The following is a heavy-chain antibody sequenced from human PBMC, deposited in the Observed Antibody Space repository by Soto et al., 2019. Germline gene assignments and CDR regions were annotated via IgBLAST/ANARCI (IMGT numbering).Heavy chain of an antibody. Sequence: RQSPGGGLEWIGNVYHTGDTNFNPSLQSRVTISVDKSNNQFSLRLNSLTAADTAVYFCAREIVTAGGNNYFDPWGPGTLVTVSS. J-gene: IGHJ5*02. CDR3: AREIVTAGGNNYFDP. CDR2: VYHTGDT. V-gene: IGHV4-4*01. D-gene: IGHD2-21*02.